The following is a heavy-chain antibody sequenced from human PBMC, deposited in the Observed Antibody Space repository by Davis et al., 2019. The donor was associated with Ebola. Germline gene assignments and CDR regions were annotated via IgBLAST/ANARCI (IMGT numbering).Heavy chain of an antibody. CDR2: INHSGST. V-gene: IGHV4-34*01. J-gene: IGHJ6*02. D-gene: IGHD3-9*01. Sequence: PSETLSLTCAVYGGSFSGYYWSWIRQPPGKGLEWIGEINHSGSTNYNPSLKSRVTISVDTSKNQFSLKLSSVTAADTAVYYCARGRRYFDWLWDYGMDVWGQGTTVTDSS. CDR1: GGSFSGYY. CDR3: ARGRRYFDWLWDYGMDV.